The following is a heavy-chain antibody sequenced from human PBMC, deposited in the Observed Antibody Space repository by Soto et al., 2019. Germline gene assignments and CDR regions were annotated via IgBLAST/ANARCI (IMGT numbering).Heavy chain of an antibody. Sequence: QVQLVESGGGVVQPGRSLRLSCEASGSTFTGYAMHWVRQAPGKGLEWVAITSFDERYKFYAASVKGRFTISRDNSKNTLYLQMDSLSPEDTARYFCARDPRGDYDTAAYFDSWGQGALVIVSS. CDR3: ARDPRGDYDTAAYFDS. CDR1: GSTFTGYA. D-gene: IGHD3-22*01. CDR2: TSFDERYK. V-gene: IGHV3-30*04. J-gene: IGHJ4*02.